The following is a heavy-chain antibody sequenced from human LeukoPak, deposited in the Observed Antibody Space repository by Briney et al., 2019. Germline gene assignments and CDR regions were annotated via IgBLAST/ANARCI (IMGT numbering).Heavy chain of an antibody. CDR2: ISHSGST. J-gene: IGHJ2*01. Sequence: SGTLSLTCAVYGGSFSGYYWSWIRQPPGKGLEWIGEISHSGSTNYNPSLKSRVTISVDTSKNQFSLKLSSVTAADTAVYYCAGRPGSGWYGRYFDLWGRGTLVTVSS. V-gene: IGHV4-34*01. D-gene: IGHD6-19*01. CDR1: GGSFSGYY. CDR3: AGRPGSGWYGRYFDL.